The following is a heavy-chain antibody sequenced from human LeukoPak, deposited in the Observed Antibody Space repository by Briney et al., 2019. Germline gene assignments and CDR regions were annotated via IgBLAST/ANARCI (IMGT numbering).Heavy chain of an antibody. CDR3: ARSPTDYDFWSGYFLDV. CDR2: ISYDGNNK. J-gene: IGHJ6*02. V-gene: IGHV3-30-3*01. D-gene: IGHD3-3*01. Sequence: PGGSLRLSCAASGSTFSSYALHWVRQAPCKGLEGVAVISYDGNNKYYSDSVKGRFTISRDSFKNKLYLQMNSLRAEDTAVYYCARSPTDYDFWSGYFLDVWGQGTTVTVSS. CDR1: GSTFSSYA.